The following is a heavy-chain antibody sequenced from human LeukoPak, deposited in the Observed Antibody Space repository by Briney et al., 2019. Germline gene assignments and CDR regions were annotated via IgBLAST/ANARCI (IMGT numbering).Heavy chain of an antibody. J-gene: IGHJ6*02. V-gene: IGHV1-46*01. CDR3: ARSDKMDV. CDR2: INPSEGST. Sequence: ASVKVSCEASGYTFTSYHIHWVRQVPGQGLEWMGVINPSEGSTDYAQKFQDRVSLTRDTSTSTVYMDLSRLRCEDTAVYYCARSDKMDVWGQGTTVTVSS. CDR1: GYTFTSYH.